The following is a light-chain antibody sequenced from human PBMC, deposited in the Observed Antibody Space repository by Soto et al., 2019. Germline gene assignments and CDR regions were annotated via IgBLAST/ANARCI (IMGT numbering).Light chain of an antibody. CDR3: QQYNSWPPIT. CDR1: QSVRTK. J-gene: IGKJ5*01. CDR2: GAS. Sequence: EIVMTQSPDTLYVSPGEGATLSCRASQSVRTKLAWYQQKAGQAPRLLIYGASTRATGIPDRFSGSVSGTEFTLTISSLQSEDFAVYYCQQYNSWPPITFGQRTRLEI. V-gene: IGKV3-15*01.